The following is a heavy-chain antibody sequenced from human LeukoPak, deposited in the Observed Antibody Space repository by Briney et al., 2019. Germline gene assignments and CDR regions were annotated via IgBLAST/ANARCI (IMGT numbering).Heavy chain of an antibody. CDR3: ARRVCSSSSCQYHWFDP. D-gene: IGHD2-2*01. CDR2: FAADGST. V-gene: IGHV3-23*01. J-gene: IGHJ5*02. Sequence: GGSLRLSCTASGFTFCSFAMSWIRQAPGKGLEWVSTFAADGSTYYADSVKGRLTISRDNSKNTLYLQLNSLRAEDTAVYYCARRVCSSSSCQYHWFDPWGQGTLVTVSS. CDR1: GFTFCSFA.